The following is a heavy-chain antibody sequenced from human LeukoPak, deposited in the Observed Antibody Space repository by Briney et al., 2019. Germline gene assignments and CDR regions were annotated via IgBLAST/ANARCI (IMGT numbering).Heavy chain of an antibody. V-gene: IGHV1-18*01. J-gene: IGHJ5*02. CDR1: GYTFTSYG. CDR2: ISAYNGNT. Sequence: ASVKVSCKASGYTFTSYGISWVRQAPGQGLEWMGWISAYNGNTNYAQKLQGRVTMTTDTSTSTAYMELRSLRSDDTAVYYCASAPVTSSGEGNWFDPWGQGTLVTVSS. CDR3: ASAPVTSSGEGNWFDP. D-gene: IGHD4-17*01.